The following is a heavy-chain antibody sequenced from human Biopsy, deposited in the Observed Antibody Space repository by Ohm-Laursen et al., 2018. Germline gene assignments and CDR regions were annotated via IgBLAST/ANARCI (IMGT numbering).Heavy chain of an antibody. V-gene: IGHV1-69*06. CDR2: NIPILGTG. CDR3: ATKLTGYFHH. CDR1: EGTFSNYG. Sequence: SVKVSCKAPEGTFSNYGLNWVRQAPGPGLEWLGGNIPILGTGNYAQKFQDRVTVAADTSTSTATMELRSLRSDDTAVYYFATKLTGYFHHWGQGTLVIVSS. J-gene: IGHJ1*01. D-gene: IGHD3-9*01.